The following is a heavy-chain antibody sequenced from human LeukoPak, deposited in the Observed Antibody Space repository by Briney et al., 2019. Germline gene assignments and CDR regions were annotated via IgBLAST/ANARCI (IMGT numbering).Heavy chain of an antibody. D-gene: IGHD3-9*01. J-gene: IGHJ6*03. CDR1: GGTFSSYA. CDR2: IIPIFGTA. Sequence: SVKLSRKASGGTFSSYAISWVRQAPGQGLEWMGGIIPIFGTANYAQTFQGRVTITADESTSRAYMELSSLRSEDTAVYYCARAVGYDSPYYYYMDVWGKGTTVTVSS. CDR3: ARAVGYDSPYYYYMDV. V-gene: IGHV1-69*13.